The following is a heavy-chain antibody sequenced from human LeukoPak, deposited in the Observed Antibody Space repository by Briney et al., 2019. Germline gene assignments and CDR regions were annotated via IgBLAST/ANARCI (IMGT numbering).Heavy chain of an antibody. CDR1: GFTFSSYS. Sequence: GSLRLSCAASGFTFSSYSMNWVRQAPGKGLEWVSSISSSSSYIYYADSVKGRFTISRDNAKNSLYLQMNSLRAEDTAVYYCARGRSGWSPPIDYWGQGTLVTVSS. CDR3: ARGRSGWSPPIDY. D-gene: IGHD6-19*01. J-gene: IGHJ4*02. V-gene: IGHV3-21*01. CDR2: ISSSSSYI.